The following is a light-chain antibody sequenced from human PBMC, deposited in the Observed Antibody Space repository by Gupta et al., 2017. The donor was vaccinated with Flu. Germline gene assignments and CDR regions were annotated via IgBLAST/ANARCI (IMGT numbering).Light chain of an antibody. V-gene: IGKV1-39*01. CDR1: RNTNRC. J-gene: IGKJ4*01. CDR2: AAS. Sequence: DIQMTQSPSSLSASVGDRVTITCRASRNTNRCLNWYQQKPGKAPRLVTHAASTLQSGVPSRFSGSGSGTDFTLTISSLQPDDFATYYCQQCYVVTITFGGGTKVE. CDR3: QQCYVVTIT.